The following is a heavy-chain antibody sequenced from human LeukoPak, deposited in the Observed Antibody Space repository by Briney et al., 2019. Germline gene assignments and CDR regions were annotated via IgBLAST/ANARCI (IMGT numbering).Heavy chain of an antibody. V-gene: IGHV4-39*01. CDR1: GDSIGSSTYY. Sequence: SETLSLTCTVSGDSIGSSTYYWGWIRQPPGKGPEGMGSIFYSGSTFYKPSLESRLTMSVKMSKNQFSLRLSSVTAADTAVYYCARIPCTGGSCYYFDSWGQGILVIVSS. J-gene: IGHJ4*02. CDR3: ARIPCTGGSCYYFDS. CDR2: IFYSGST. D-gene: IGHD2-15*01.